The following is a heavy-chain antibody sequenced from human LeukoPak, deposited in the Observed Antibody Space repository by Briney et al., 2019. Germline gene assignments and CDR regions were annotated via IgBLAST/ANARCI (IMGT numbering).Heavy chain of an antibody. V-gene: IGHV3-30-3*01. Sequence: GGSLRLSCAASGFAFSSYAMHWVRQAPGKGLEWVAVISYDGSNKYYADSVKGRFTISRDNSKNTLYLQMNSLRAEDTAVYYCARDSSSGWCEALSYFDYWGQGTLVTVSS. CDR1: GFAFSSYA. CDR2: ISYDGSNK. D-gene: IGHD6-19*01. J-gene: IGHJ4*02. CDR3: ARDSSSGWCEALSYFDY.